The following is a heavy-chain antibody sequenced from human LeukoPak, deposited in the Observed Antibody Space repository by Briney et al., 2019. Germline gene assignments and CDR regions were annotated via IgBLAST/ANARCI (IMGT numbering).Heavy chain of an antibody. J-gene: IGHJ5*02. Sequence: ASVKVSCKASGYTFTGYYMHWVRQAPGQGLEWMGWINPNSGGTNYAQKFQGRVTMTRDTSISTAYMELSRLRSDDTAVYYCARLMGYCSSTSRHPGWFDPWGQGTLVTVSS. D-gene: IGHD2-2*01. CDR1: GYTFTGYY. CDR3: ARLMGYCSSTSRHPGWFDP. CDR2: INPNSGGT. V-gene: IGHV1-2*02.